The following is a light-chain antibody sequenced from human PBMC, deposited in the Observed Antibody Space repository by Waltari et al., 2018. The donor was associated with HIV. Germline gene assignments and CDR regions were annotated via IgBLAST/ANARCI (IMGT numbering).Light chain of an antibody. V-gene: IGLV3-9*01. Sequence: SYDLTQPRSVSVALGQTARVTCGGHDLGSRHVHWYQHKPGQAPVLVIFRDTHRPSEIPARFSGSNSGNTATLTITGAQAGDEADYYCQVWVNFVYVFGPGTEVTVL. CDR2: RDT. CDR3: QVWVNFVYV. J-gene: IGLJ1*01. CDR1: DLGSRH.